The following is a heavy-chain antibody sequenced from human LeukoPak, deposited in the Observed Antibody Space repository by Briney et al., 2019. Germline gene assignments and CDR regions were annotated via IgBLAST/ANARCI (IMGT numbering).Heavy chain of an antibody. Sequence: ASVKVSCKASGGTFSSCAISWVRQAPGQGLEWMGRIIPIFGIANYAQKFQGRVTITADKSTSTAYMELSSLRSEDTAVYYCAREGSDGAFDIWGQGTMVTVSS. CDR3: AREGSDGAFDI. CDR2: IIPIFGIA. CDR1: GGTFSSCA. V-gene: IGHV1-69*04. J-gene: IGHJ3*02. D-gene: IGHD6-6*01.